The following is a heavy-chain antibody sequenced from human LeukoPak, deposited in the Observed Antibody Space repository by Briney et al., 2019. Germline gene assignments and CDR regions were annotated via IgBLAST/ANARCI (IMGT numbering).Heavy chain of an antibody. CDR2: IYYSGST. V-gene: IGHV4-34*01. Sequence: PSVTLSLTCAAYGGAFSDYYWSWIRQPPGKGLEWIGSIYYSGSTYYNPSLKSRVTISVDTSKNQFSLKLSSVTAADTAVYYCASAPNFWSGYNYWGQGTLVTVSS. CDR3: ASAPNFWSGYNY. J-gene: IGHJ4*02. D-gene: IGHD3-3*01. CDR1: GGAFSDYY.